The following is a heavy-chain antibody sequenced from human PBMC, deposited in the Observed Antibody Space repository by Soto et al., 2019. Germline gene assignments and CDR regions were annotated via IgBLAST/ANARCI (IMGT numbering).Heavy chain of an antibody. V-gene: IGHV1-69*08. Sequence: QVQLVQSGAEVKKPGSSVKVSCKASGGTFSSYTISWVRQAPGQGLEWMGRIIPIRGIANYAQKFQGRVTITADKSTSTAYMELSSLRSEDTAVYYCARDFKEIFDIWGQGTMVTVSS. CDR3: ARDFKEIFDI. J-gene: IGHJ3*02. CDR1: GGTFSSYT. CDR2: IIPIRGIA.